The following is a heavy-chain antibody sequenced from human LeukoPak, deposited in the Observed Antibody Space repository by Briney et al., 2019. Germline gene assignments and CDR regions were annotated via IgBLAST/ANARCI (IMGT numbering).Heavy chain of an antibody. CDR2: IYYNGDT. V-gene: IGHV4-39*07. CDR1: GGSISSSRSY. CDR3: ARPFLRFSSGWHFDY. Sequence: PSETLSLTCSVSGGSISSSRSYWGWIRQTPGKGLEWVGSIYYNGDTYYNPSLKSRVTISIDTSKNQFSLKLSSVTAADTAIYYCARPFLRFSSGWHFDYWGQGILVTVSS. D-gene: IGHD6-19*01. J-gene: IGHJ4*02.